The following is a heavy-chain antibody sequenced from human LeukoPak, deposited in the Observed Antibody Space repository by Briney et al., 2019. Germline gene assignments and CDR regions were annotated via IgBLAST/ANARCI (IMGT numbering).Heavy chain of an antibody. J-gene: IGHJ6*02. Sequence: ASVKVSCKAYGYTFTSYYMHWVRQAPGQGLEWMGIINPSGGSTSYARKFQGRVSMTRDTSTSTVYMELSSLRSEDTAVYSCASGPGIAVAGTPYYGMDVWGQGATVTVSS. CDR2: INPSGGST. CDR1: GYTFTSYY. V-gene: IGHV1-46*01. CDR3: ASGPGIAVAGTPYYGMDV. D-gene: IGHD6-19*01.